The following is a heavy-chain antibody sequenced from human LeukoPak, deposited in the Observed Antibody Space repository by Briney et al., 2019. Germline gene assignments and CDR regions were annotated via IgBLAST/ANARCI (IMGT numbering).Heavy chain of an antibody. D-gene: IGHD6-13*01. J-gene: IGHJ4*02. CDR2: ISAYNGNT. CDR1: GYTFTSYG. V-gene: IGHV1-18*01. CDR3: ARSSARGIAAAGTDY. Sequence: ASVKVSCKASGYTFTSYGISWVRQAPGQGLEWMGWISAYNGNTNYAQKLQGRVTMTTDTSTSTAYMELRSLRSDDTAVYYCARSSARGIAAAGTDYWGQGTLVTVSS.